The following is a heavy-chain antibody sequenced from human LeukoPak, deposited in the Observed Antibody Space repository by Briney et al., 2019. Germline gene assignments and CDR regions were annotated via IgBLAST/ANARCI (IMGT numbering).Heavy chain of an antibody. J-gene: IGHJ5*02. CDR2: ISWNSGSI. V-gene: IGHV3-9*01. CDR3: ARDCGYQLLWSPQNWFDP. Sequence: GGSLRLSCAASGFTFDDYAMHWVRQAPGKGLEWVSGISWNSGSIGYADSVKGRFTISRDNAKNSLYLQMNSLRAEDTAVYYCARDCGYQLLWSPQNWFDPWGQGTLVTVSS. CDR1: GFTFDDYA. D-gene: IGHD2-2*01.